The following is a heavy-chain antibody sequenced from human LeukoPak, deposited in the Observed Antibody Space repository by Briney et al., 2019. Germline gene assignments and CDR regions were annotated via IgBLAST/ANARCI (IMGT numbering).Heavy chain of an antibody. CDR2: INGDGSIE. V-gene: IGHV3-7*01. CDR1: GFTFSSYW. J-gene: IGHJ4*02. CDR3: ARDPIVGDTGGGDY. Sequence: PGGSLRLSCAASGFTFSSYWMTWVRQAPGKGLEWVSNINGDGSIENYVHSVRGRFSIFRDNAKDALYLQMNSPRVDDTAIYYCARDPIVGDTGGGDYWGQGTLVTVSS. D-gene: IGHD1-26*01.